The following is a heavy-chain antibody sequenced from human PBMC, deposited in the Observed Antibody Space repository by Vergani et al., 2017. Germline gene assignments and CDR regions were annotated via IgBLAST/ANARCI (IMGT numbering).Heavy chain of an antibody. D-gene: IGHD3-3*01. V-gene: IGHV3-23*01. J-gene: IGHJ4*02. CDR2: ISGSGGST. CDR1: GFTFSSYA. CDR3: AKVGFLEWLNFDY. Sequence: EVQLLESGGGLVQPGGSLRLSCAASGFTFSSYAMSWVRQAPGKGLEWVSAISGSGGSTYYADSVKGRFTISSDNSKNTLYLQMNSLRAEDTAVYYCAKVGFLEWLNFDYWGQGTLVTVSS.